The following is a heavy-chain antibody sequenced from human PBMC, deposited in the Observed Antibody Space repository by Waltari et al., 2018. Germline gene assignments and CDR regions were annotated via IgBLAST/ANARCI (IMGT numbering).Heavy chain of an antibody. CDR3: ARHQPQWLGYGMDV. D-gene: IGHD6-19*01. V-gene: IGHV4-38-2*01. J-gene: IGHJ6*02. CDR2: IYHSGST. CDR1: GYSISSGYY. Sequence: QVQLQESGPGLVKPSETLSLTCAVSGYSISSGYYWGWIRQPPGKGLEWIGSIYHSGSTYYNPCRKSRVTISVDTSKNQFSLKLSSVTAADTAVYYCARHQPQWLGYGMDVWGQGTTVTVSS.